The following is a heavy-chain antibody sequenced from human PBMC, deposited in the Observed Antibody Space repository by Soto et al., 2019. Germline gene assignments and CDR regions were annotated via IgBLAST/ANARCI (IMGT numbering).Heavy chain of an antibody. J-gene: IGHJ4*02. Sequence: AFFKISVKGPGYIFTSYGNSWVLQMPGKGLEWMGRIDPSDSYTNYSPSFQGHVTISADKSISTAYLQWSSLKASDTAMYYCARHLHLPSYDSSGYYYPPDYWGQGTLVTVSS. CDR1: GYIFTSYG. CDR2: IDPSDSYT. V-gene: IGHV5-10-1*01. CDR3: ARHLHLPSYDSSGYYYPPDY. D-gene: IGHD3-22*01.